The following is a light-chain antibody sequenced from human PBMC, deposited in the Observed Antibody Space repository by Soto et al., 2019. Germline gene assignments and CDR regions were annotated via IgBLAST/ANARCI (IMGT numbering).Light chain of an antibody. V-gene: IGLV2-14*01. CDR2: GVT. Sequence: ALTQPASVSGSPGQSITISCTGTSSDVGGYNYVSWYQQHPGIAPKLLIYGVTNRPSGVSTRFSGSKSGNTASLTISGLQAEDEADYHCSSYTSASTLLYLFGTGTKLTFL. CDR1: SSDVGGYNY. J-gene: IGLJ1*01. CDR3: SSYTSASTLLYL.